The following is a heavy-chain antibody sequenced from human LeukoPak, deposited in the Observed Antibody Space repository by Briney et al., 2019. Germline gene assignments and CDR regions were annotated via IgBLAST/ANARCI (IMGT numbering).Heavy chain of an antibody. J-gene: IGHJ3*02. Sequence: GGSLRLSCAASGFTFSSYSMNWVRQAPGKGLEWVSSISSSSSYIYYADSVKGRFTISRDNAKNSLYLQMNSLRAEDTTVYYCARDRPSSIVAPSDAFDIWGQGTMVTVSS. CDR3: ARDRPSSIVAPSDAFDI. D-gene: IGHD6-6*01. CDR1: GFTFSSYS. V-gene: IGHV3-21*01. CDR2: ISSSSSYI.